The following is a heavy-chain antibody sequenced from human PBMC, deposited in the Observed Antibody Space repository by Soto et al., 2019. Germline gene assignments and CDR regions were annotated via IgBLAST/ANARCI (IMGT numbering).Heavy chain of an antibody. Sequence: GESLKISCKGSGYSFTSYWIGWVRQMPGKGLEWMGIIYPGDSDTRYSPSFQGQVTISADKSVTTAYLQWSSLKASDTATYYCARPGGSCSGGTCYHYYFDFRGQGTLVTVS. CDR3: ARPGGSCSGGTCYHYYFDF. J-gene: IGHJ4*02. D-gene: IGHD2-15*01. CDR1: GYSFTSYW. CDR2: IYPGDSDT. V-gene: IGHV5-51*01.